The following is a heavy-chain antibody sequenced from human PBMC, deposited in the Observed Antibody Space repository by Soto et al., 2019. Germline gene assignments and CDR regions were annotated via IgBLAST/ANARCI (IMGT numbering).Heavy chain of an antibody. D-gene: IGHD2-21*02. CDR1: GFTFGAYS. CDR2: ITQSSAYT. V-gene: IGHV3-23*01. J-gene: IGHJ5*02. CDR3: AKDDLKGDGSWLVGT. Sequence: PGGSLRLSCAACGFTFGAYSISWVRQAPGKALEWVSSITQSSAYTHYADSVKGRFTISRDDSRNTLYLQMNSLRADDTAVYYCAKDDLKGDGSWLVGTWGQGTVVTVPS.